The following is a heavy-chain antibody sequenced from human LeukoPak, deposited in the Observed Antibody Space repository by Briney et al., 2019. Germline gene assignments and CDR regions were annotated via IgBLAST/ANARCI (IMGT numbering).Heavy chain of an antibody. CDR2: INSDGSST. V-gene: IGHV3-74*01. J-gene: IGHJ5*02. CDR1: GFTFSSYW. Sequence: PGGSLRLSCAASGFTFSSYWMHWVRQAPGKGLVWVSRINSDGSSTSYADSVKGRFTISRDNAKNTLYLQMNSLRAEDTAVYYCARAGIAAAAGWFDPWGQGTLVTVSS. D-gene: IGHD6-13*01. CDR3: ARAGIAAAAGWFDP.